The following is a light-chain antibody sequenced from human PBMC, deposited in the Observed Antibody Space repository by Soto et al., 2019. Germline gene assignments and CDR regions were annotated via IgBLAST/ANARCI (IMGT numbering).Light chain of an antibody. CDR3: QQYNNWPPIN. Sequence: VLTQSPATLSVSPGERSTLSCRASHGISSHLAWYQQKPGQPPRLLIYGASSRATGVPARFSGSGSGTEFTLTISSLQSEDFGVYYCQQYNNWPPINFGQGTRLEIK. CDR1: HGISSH. CDR2: GAS. J-gene: IGKJ5*01. V-gene: IGKV3-15*01.